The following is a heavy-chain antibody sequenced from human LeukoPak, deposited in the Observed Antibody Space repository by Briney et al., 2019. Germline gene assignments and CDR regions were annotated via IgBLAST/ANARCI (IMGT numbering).Heavy chain of an antibody. CDR1: GFTFSSYA. V-gene: IGHV3-23*01. CDR3: AKRSCSGGSCNFDY. Sequence: GGSLRLSCAASGFTFSSYAMSWVRQATGKGLEWVSAIGDSGGATNYADSVKGRFTISRDNSKNTLYLQMNSLRAEDTAVCYCAKRSCSGGSCNFDYWGQGTLVTVSS. CDR2: IGDSGGAT. J-gene: IGHJ4*02. D-gene: IGHD2-15*01.